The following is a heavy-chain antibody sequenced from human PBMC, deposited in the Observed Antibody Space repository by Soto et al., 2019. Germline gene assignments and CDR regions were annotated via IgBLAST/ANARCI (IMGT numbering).Heavy chain of an antibody. Sequence: WGSLRLSCAASGFTFSSYLMSWVRQAPGKGLEWVANIKQDGSEKYYVDSVKGRFTISRDNAKNSLYLQMNSLRAEDTAVYYCARHGYNYGGGYFDYWGQGTLVTVSS. J-gene: IGHJ4*02. CDR3: ARHGYNYGGGYFDY. D-gene: IGHD5-18*01. V-gene: IGHV3-7*02. CDR1: GFTFSSYL. CDR2: IKQDGSEK.